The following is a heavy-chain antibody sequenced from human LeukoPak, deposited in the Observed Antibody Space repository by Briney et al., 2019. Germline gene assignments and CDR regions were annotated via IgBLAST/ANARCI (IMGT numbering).Heavy chain of an antibody. CDR3: ARGEVLRFLDWFDP. D-gene: IGHD3-3*01. V-gene: IGHV4-31*03. CDR1: GGSISSGGYY. CDR2: IYYSGST. J-gene: IGHJ5*02. Sequence: PSETLSLTCTVSGGSISSGGYYWSWIRLHPGKGLEWIGYIYYSGSTYYNPSLKSRVTISVDTSKNQFSLKLSSVTAADTAVYYCARGEVLRFLDWFDPWGQGTLVTVSS.